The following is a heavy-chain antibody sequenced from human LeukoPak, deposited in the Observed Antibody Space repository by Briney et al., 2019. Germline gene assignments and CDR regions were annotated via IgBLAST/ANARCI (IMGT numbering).Heavy chain of an antibody. Sequence: ASVKVSCKASGGTFSSYAISWVRQAPGQGLEWMGGFDPEDGETIYAQKFQGRVTMTEDTSTDTAYMELSSLRSEDTAVYYCATEVYDSSGYYRAFDIWGQGTMVTVSS. CDR1: GGTFSSYA. D-gene: IGHD3-22*01. V-gene: IGHV1-24*01. J-gene: IGHJ3*02. CDR3: ATEVYDSSGYYRAFDI. CDR2: FDPEDGET.